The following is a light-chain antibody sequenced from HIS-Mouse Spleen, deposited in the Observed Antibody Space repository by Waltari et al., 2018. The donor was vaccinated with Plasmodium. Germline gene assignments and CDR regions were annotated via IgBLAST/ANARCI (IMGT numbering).Light chain of an antibody. CDR3: YSTDSSGNHRV. Sequence: SYELTQPPSVSVSPGQTARITCPGDAFPKKYAYWYQQKSGQAPVLVIYESSKRPSGIPERFSGSSSGTMATLTISGAQVEDEADYYCYSTDSSGNHRVFGGGTKLTVL. CDR1: AFPKKY. V-gene: IGLV3-10*01. J-gene: IGLJ3*02. CDR2: ESS.